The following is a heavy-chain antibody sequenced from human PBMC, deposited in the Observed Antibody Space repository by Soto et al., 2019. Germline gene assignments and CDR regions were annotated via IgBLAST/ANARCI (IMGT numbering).Heavy chain of an antibody. D-gene: IGHD1-1*01. V-gene: IGHV4-4*07. J-gene: IGHJ5*02. CDR2: IYATGTT. CDR3: VRDGTKTLRDWFDP. Sequence: LSLTCTVSGASFSGYSWSWIRKSAGKGAGWMGRIYATGTTYYNPSLKSRVIMSVDTSKKQFSLKLRCVTAADTAVYYCVRDGTKTLRDWFDPWGQGISVTVSS. CDR1: GASFSGYS.